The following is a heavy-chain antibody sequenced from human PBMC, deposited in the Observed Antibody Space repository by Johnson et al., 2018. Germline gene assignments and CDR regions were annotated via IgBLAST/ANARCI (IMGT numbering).Heavy chain of an antibody. V-gene: IGHV3-30-3*01. CDR3: AREQWNYDSSGRGAFDI. CDR1: GFTFSSYA. CDR2: ISYDGSNK. J-gene: IGHJ3*02. D-gene: IGHD3-22*01. Sequence: QVQLVESGGGVVQPGRSLRLSCAASGFTFSSYAMHWVRQAPGKGLEWVAVISYDGSNKYYADSVKGRFTISRDNSKNTLYLQMNSLRAEDTAVYYCAREQWNYDSSGRGAFDIWGQGTMVTVSS.